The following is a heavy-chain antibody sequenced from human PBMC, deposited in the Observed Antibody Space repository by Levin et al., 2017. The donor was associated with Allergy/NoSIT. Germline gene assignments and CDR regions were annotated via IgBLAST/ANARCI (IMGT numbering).Heavy chain of an antibody. J-gene: IGHJ4*02. Sequence: HPGGSLRLSCAASGFTFSSYAMHWVRQAPGKGLEWVAVISYDGSNKYYADSVKGRFTISRDNSKNTLYLQMNSLRAEDTAVYYCARDRSGVAEFDYWGQGTLVTVSS. CDR2: ISYDGSNK. V-gene: IGHV3-30-3*01. CDR3: ARDRSGVAEFDY. CDR1: GFTFSSYA. D-gene: IGHD6-19*01.